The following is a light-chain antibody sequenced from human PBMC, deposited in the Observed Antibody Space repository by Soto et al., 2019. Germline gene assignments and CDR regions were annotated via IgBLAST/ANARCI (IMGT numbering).Light chain of an antibody. Sequence: QSVLTQPASVSGPPGQSITISCTGTTRDVGAYECVSWYQHHPGQAPKLLIYGVSYRPSGISNRFSASKSGNTASLTISGLQAGDEADYYCSSCTRSSSVLFGGGTQLTVL. CDR1: TRDVGAYEC. CDR2: GVS. V-gene: IGLV2-14*01. CDR3: SSCTRSSSVL. J-gene: IGLJ2*01.